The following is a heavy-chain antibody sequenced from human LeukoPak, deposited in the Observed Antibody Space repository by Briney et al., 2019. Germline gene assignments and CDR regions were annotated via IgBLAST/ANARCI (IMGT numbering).Heavy chain of an antibody. CDR2: IITIFGTA. J-gene: IGHJ4*02. CDR1: RRTFSTYV. Sequence: SVNVSCKASRRTFSTYVISGVRQAAGQGGEGMGGIITIFGTANYAQNFQARVTIHTTESTSTAYMALSSLRSEDTAVYYSATGRGVYGDYVYYFDYWGQGTLVTVSS. CDR3: ATGRGVYGDYVYYFDY. V-gene: IGHV1-69*05. D-gene: IGHD4-17*01.